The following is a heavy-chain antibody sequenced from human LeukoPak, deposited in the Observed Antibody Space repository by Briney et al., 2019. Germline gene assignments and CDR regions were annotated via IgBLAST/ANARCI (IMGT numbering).Heavy chain of an antibody. D-gene: IGHD2-21*01. J-gene: IGHJ6*04. V-gene: IGHV1-18*04. CDR2: ISPSNGNT. CDR1: GYTFTNYG. CDR3: ARVRGDRGFRLGYYYYGMDV. Sequence: ASVQVSCKASGYTFTNYGINWVRQAPGQGLEWMGRISPSNGNTIYAQKIQGRVTMTTDTSTSTAYMELRNLRPDDAAVDYCARVRGDRGFRLGYYYYGMDVWGKGTTVTVSS.